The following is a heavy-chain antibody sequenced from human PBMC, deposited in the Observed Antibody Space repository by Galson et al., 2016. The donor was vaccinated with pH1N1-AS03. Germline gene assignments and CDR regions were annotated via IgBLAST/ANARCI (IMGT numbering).Heavy chain of an antibody. V-gene: IGHV3-7*03. CDR3: ATTCGTCDRLTHGLDV. Sequence: SLRLSCAVSGFTFSTYWMSWVRQAPGKGLEWVANIKPDGSEKYYVDSVKGRFTISRDDSKNTLYLQMSSLKTEDTAIYYCATTCGTCDRLTHGLDVWGQGTTVTVS. D-gene: IGHD1-26*01. J-gene: IGHJ6*02. CDR1: GFTFSTYW. CDR2: IKPDGSEK.